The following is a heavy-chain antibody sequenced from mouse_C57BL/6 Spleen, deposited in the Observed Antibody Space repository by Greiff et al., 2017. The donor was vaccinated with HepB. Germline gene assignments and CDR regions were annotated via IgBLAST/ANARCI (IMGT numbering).Heavy chain of an antibody. V-gene: IGHV5-17*01. CDR3: AQLGWFAY. J-gene: IGHJ3*01. Sequence: EVKLQESGGGLVKPGGSLKLSCAASGFTFSDYGMHWVRQAPEKGLEWVAYISSGSSTIYYADTVKGRFTISRDNAKNTLFLQMTSLRSEDTAMYYCAQLGWFAYWGQGTLVTVSA. D-gene: IGHD4-1*02. CDR2: ISSGSSTI. CDR1: GFTFSDYG.